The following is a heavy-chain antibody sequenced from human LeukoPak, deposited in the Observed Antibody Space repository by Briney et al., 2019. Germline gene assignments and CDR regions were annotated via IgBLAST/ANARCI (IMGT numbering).Heavy chain of an antibody. D-gene: IGHD1/OR15-1a*01. CDR1: GFTFSSYS. Sequence: GGSLRLSCAASGFTFSSYSMNWVRQAPGKGLEWVSSISARSSYMYYADSVKGRFTISRDNARNSLYLQMNSLRAEDTAVYYCATAGGTIESILAWFDPWGQGALVTVSA. J-gene: IGHJ5*02. CDR3: ATAGGTIESILAWFDP. CDR2: ISARSSYM. V-gene: IGHV3-21*01.